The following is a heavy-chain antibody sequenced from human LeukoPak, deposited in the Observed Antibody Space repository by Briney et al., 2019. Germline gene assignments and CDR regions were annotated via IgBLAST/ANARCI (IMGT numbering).Heavy chain of an antibody. CDR2: IIPIFGTA. CDR3: HYGSGSYPL. CDR1: GGTFSSSA. V-gene: IGHV1-69*05. J-gene: IGHJ4*02. Sequence: GASVKVSCKASGGTFSSSAISWVRHAPGQGLEWMGRIIPIFGTANYAQKFQGRVTITTDESTSTAYMELSSLRSEDTAVYYCHYGSGSYPLWGQGTLVTVSS. D-gene: IGHD3-10*01.